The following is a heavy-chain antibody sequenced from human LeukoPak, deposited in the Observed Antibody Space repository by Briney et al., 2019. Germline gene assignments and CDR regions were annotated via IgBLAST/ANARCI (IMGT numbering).Heavy chain of an antibody. CDR3: ARYPGSPNKSRYTPIDY. CDR1: GGSISSSSYY. J-gene: IGHJ4*02. CDR2: IYYSGST. V-gene: IGHV4-39*01. D-gene: IGHD5-18*01. Sequence: SETLSLTCTVSGGSISSSSYYWGWIRQPPGKGLEWIGSIYYSGSTYYNPSLKSRVTISVDTSKNQLSLKLSSVTAADTAVCYCARYPGSPNKSRYTPIDYWGQGTLVTVSS.